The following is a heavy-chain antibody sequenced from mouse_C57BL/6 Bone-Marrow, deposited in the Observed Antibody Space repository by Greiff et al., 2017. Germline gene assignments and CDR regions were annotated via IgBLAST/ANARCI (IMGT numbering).Heavy chain of an antibody. V-gene: IGHV1-64*01. CDR1: GYTFTSYW. CDR2: IHPNSGST. D-gene: IGHD2-4*01. CDR3: ARPFYYDYGAY. Sequence: QVQLKQPGAELVKPGASVKLSCKASGYTFTSYWMHWVKQRPGQGLEWIGMIHPNSGSTNYNEKFKSKATLTVDKSSSTAYMQLSSLTSEYSAVYYCARPFYYDYGAYWGQGTLVTVSA. J-gene: IGHJ3*01.